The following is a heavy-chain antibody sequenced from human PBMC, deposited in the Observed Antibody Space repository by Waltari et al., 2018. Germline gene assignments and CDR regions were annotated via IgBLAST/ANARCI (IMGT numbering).Heavy chain of an antibody. D-gene: IGHD3-10*01. V-gene: IGHV4-38-2*01. Sequence: QVQLQESGPGLVKPSETLSLTCAVSGYSISSGYYWGWIRQPPGKGLEWIGSIYQSGSTYYNPSLKSRVTISVDTSKNHFSLKLSSVTAADTAVYYCARGLLWFGEFTRDSFDYWGQGTLVIVSS. CDR2: IYQSGST. J-gene: IGHJ4*02. CDR3: ARGLLWFGEFTRDSFDY. CDR1: GYSISSGYY.